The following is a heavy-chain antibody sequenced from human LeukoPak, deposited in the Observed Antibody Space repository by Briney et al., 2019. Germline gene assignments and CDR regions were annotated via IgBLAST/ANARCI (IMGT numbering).Heavy chain of an antibody. V-gene: IGHV3-7*01. CDR3: ARDWRLDWFDP. J-gene: IGHJ5*02. D-gene: IGHD3-3*01. CDR2: IKQDGSEK. CDR1: GFTFNSYW. Sequence: QTGGSLRLSCAASGFTFNSYWMSWVRQAPGKGLEWVAIIKQDGSEKYYVDSVKGRFTISRDNAKNSLYLQMNSLRAEDTAVYYCARDWRLDWFDPWGQGTLVTVSS.